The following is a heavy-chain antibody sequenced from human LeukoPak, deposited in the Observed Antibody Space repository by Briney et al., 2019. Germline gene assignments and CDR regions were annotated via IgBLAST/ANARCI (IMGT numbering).Heavy chain of an antibody. Sequence: GASVKVSCKASGYTFTGYYMHWVRQAPGQGLEWMGWINPNSGGTNYAQKFQGRVTMTRDTSISTAYMELSRLRSDDTAVYYCAVVWFGELLPFDYWGQGTLVTVSS. CDR2: INPNSGGT. V-gene: IGHV1-2*02. CDR3: AVVWFGELLPFDY. D-gene: IGHD3-10*01. CDR1: GYTFTGYY. J-gene: IGHJ4*02.